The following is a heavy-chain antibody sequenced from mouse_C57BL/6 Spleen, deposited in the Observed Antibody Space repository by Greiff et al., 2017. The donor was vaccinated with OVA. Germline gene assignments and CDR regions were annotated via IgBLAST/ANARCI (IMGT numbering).Heavy chain of an antibody. CDR3: ARDFSYGRGSSYFDV. Sequence: EVQLQQSGPELVKPGASVKISCKASGYTFTDYYMNWVKQSHGKSLEWIGDINPNNGGTSYNQKFKGKATLTVDKSSSTAYMELRSLTSEDSAVYYCARDFSYGRGSSYFDVWGTGTTVTVSS. CDR2: INPNNGGT. V-gene: IGHV1-26*01. CDR1: GYTFTDYY. J-gene: IGHJ1*03. D-gene: IGHD1-1*01.